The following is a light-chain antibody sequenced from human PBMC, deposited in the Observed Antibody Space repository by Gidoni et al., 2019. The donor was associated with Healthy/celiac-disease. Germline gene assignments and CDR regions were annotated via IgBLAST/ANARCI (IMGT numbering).Light chain of an antibody. J-gene: IGKJ3*01. CDR1: QSISSY. CDR3: QQSYSTRFT. CDR2: AAS. Sequence: DIHMTQSPSSLSASVGDRVTITCRASQSISSYLNWYQQKPGKAPKLLIYAASSLQSGVPSRFSGSGSGTEYTLTISSLQPEDFATYYCQQSYSTRFTFGHGTKVDIK. V-gene: IGKV1-39*01.